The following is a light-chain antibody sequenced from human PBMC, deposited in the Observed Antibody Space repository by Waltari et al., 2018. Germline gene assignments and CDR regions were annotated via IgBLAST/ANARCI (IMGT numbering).Light chain of an antibody. CDR1: QSVNNK. CDR2: DAS. J-gene: IGKJ4*01. V-gene: IGKV3-15*01. Sequence: EIVMTQSPATLSVSPGERVPLSCRASQSVNNKLAWYQQKPGQAPRLLIYDASTRATGIPTSFSGSGYGTEFTITISSLQSEDFAVYYCQQYSDWPLTFGGGTKVEIK. CDR3: QQYSDWPLT.